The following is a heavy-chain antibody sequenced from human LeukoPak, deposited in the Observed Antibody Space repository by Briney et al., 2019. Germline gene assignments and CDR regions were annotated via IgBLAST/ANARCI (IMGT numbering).Heavy chain of an antibody. CDR3: ARRRGHANLLTYDY. J-gene: IGHJ4*02. Sequence: PSETLSLTCTVSGGSISSDYWSWIRQPPGKGLEWIGYIYYSGSTNYNPSLKSRVTISVDTSKNQFSLKLSSVTAADTAVYYCARRRGHANLLTYDYWGQGTLVTVSS. CDR1: GGSISSDY. V-gene: IGHV4-59*12. D-gene: IGHD1-26*01. CDR2: IYYSGST.